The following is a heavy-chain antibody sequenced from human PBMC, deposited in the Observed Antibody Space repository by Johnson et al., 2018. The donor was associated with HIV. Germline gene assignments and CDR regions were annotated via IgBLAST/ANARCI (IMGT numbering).Heavy chain of an antibody. V-gene: IGHV3-9*01. Sequence: VQLVESGGDLVQRGGSLRLSCAASGFTFDDYAMHWVRQAPGKGLEWVSGISWNSGSIGYADSVKGRFTISRDNAKNSLYLQMNSLRAEDTAVYYCARSWELGETAFDIWGQGTMVTVSS. J-gene: IGHJ3*02. CDR3: ARSWELGETAFDI. CDR1: GFTFDDYA. D-gene: IGHD1-26*01. CDR2: ISWNSGSI.